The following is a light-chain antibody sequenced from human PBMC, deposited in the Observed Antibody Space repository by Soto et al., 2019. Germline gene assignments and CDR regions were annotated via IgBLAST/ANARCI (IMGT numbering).Light chain of an antibody. J-gene: IGLJ3*02. CDR1: SSNTGAGYD. V-gene: IGLV1-40*01. CDR3: QSYDSSLRDWV. Sequence: QSVLTQPPSVSGAPGQRVTIPCSGSSSNTGAGYDVHWYQQLPGTAPKLLIYTNNNRPSGVPDRFSGSKSVTSASLTITGLQADDEADYYCQSYDSSLRDWVFGGGTKVTVL. CDR2: TNN.